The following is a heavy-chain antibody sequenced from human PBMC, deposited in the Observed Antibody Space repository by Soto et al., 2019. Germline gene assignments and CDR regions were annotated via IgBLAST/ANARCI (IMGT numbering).Heavy chain of an antibody. D-gene: IGHD3-16*01. CDR3: XXRTELQIGGILSWGPKSKSYCFMDV. V-gene: IGHV3-7*01. Sequence: EVQLVESGGGLVQPGGSLRLSCGASAFTFRSYWMIWVRQAPGKGLEWVASINQDGSDKHYGDSVKGRFTIXXXNAQXXXXXXXXXXXXXXXXXXXXXXRTELQIGGILSWGPKSKSYCFMDVWGEGTT. CDR1: AFTFRSYW. CDR2: INQDGSDK. J-gene: IGHJ6*03.